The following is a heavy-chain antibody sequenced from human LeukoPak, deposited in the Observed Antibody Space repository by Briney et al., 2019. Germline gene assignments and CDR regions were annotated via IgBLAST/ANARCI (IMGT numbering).Heavy chain of an antibody. CDR3: ARVGFVGAEYFDY. Sequence: ASVKVSCKASGYTFTGYYMHWVRQAPGQGLEWMGWINPNSGGTNYAQKFQGRVTMTRDTSISTAYMELSRLRSDDTAVYYCARVGFVGAEYFDYWGQGTLVTVSS. V-gene: IGHV1-2*02. D-gene: IGHD1-26*01. CDR1: GYTFTGYY. CDR2: INPNSGGT. J-gene: IGHJ4*02.